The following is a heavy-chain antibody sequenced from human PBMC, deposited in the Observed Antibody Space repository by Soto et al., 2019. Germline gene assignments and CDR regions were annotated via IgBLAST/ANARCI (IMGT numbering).Heavy chain of an antibody. J-gene: IGHJ6*02. CDR2: IIPIFGTA. CDR3: ARGSSQLDYYYYGMDI. Sequence: SVKVSCKASGGTFSSYAISWVRQAPGQGLEWMGGIIPIFGTANYTQKFQGRVTITADESTSTAYMELSSLRSEDTAVYYCARGSSQLDYYYYGMDIWGQGTTVTVSS. D-gene: IGHD2-2*01. V-gene: IGHV1-69*13. CDR1: GGTFSSYA.